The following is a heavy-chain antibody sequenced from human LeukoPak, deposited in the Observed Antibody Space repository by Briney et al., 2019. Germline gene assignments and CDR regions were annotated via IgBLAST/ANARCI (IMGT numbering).Heavy chain of an antibody. CDR2: MNPNSGNT. D-gene: IGHD3-22*01. Sequence: ASVKVSCKASGYTFTSYDINWVRQATGQGFEWMGWMNPNSGNTGYAQKFQGRVTITRNTSISTAYMELSSLRSEDTAVYYCARDSISGPWFDPWGQGTLVTVSP. V-gene: IGHV1-8*03. J-gene: IGHJ5*02. CDR1: GYTFTSYD. CDR3: ARDSISGPWFDP.